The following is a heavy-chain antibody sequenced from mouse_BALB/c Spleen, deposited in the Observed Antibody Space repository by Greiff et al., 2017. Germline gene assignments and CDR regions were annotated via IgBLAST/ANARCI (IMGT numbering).Heavy chain of an antibody. D-gene: IGHD1-2*01. CDR3: ARGGDGGARYAMDY. V-gene: IGHV1S81*02. J-gene: IGHJ4*01. CDR2: INPSNGRT. Sequence: QVQLQQPGADLVKPGASVTLSCTASGYTFTSYWMRWVKQRPGQGLEWIGEINPSNGRTNYNAKFKSKATLTADKSSSTAYMQLSSLTSEDSAVYYCARGGDGGARYAMDYWGQGTSVTVSS. CDR1: GYTFTSYW.